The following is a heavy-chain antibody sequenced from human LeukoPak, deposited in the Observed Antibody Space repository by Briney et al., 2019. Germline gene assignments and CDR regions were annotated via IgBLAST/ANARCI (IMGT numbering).Heavy chain of an antibody. D-gene: IGHD6-19*01. J-gene: IGHJ5*02. V-gene: IGHV3-23*01. CDR1: GFTFKSYA. Sequence: GGSLKLSCAASGFTFKSYAMSWVRQAPGKGLEWVSGISGSGDSTYYADSVKGRFTISRDNSKNTLYLQLNSLRAEDTALYYCAKGHLAVASWGQGSLVTVSS. CDR2: ISGSGDST. CDR3: AKGHLAVAS.